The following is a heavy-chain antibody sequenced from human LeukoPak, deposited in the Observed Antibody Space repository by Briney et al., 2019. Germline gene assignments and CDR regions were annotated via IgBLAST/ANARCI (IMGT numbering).Heavy chain of an antibody. Sequence: GGSLRLSCATSGFTFSDYAFHWVRQAPGKGLEWVAVISYDGSNKYYADSVKGRFTISRDNSKNTLYLQMNSLRAEDTAVYYCARENITMVRGVIWYYGMDVWGQGTTVTVSS. CDR1: GFTFSDYA. CDR2: ISYDGSNK. V-gene: IGHV3-30-3*01. CDR3: ARENITMVRGVIWYYGMDV. J-gene: IGHJ6*02. D-gene: IGHD3-10*01.